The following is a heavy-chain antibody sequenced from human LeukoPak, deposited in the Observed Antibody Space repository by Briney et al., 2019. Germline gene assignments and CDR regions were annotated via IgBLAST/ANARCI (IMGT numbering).Heavy chain of an antibody. CDR1: GCTFTGYY. D-gene: IGHD5-24*01. V-gene: IGHV1-2*02. CDR2: INPNSGGT. J-gene: IGHJ5*02. Sequence: ASVKVSCKASGCTFTGYYMHWVRQAPGQGLEWMGWINPNSGGTNYAQKFQGRVTMTRDTSISTAYMELSRLRSDDTAVYYCARDRDDYNFGNWFDPWGQGTLVTVSS. CDR3: ARDRDDYNFGNWFDP.